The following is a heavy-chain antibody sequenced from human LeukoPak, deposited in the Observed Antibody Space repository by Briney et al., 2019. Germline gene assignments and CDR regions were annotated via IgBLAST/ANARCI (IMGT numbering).Heavy chain of an antibody. J-gene: IGHJ4*02. Sequence: GGSLRLSCAASGFSFSNAWMDWVRRAPGKGLEWVGRIKSKTDGGTAHYAAPVKGRFTISRDDSKNTLYLQMNSLKTEDTAVYSCTKVAGSYRSGTYSYYFDYWGQGTLVTVSS. D-gene: IGHD3-10*01. V-gene: IGHV3-15*01. CDR2: IKSKTDGGTA. CDR1: GFSFSNAW. CDR3: TKVAGSYRSGTYSYYFDY.